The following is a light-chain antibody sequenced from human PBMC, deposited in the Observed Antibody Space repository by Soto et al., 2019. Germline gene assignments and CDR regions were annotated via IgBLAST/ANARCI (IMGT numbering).Light chain of an antibody. V-gene: IGLV2-14*03. CDR2: HVS. Sequence: QAASVSGSPGQSITISCTGTSSDVGAYNYVSWYQQHPGKAPKLIIFHVSNRPSGVSNRFSGSKSGNTASLTISALQAEDEASYYCGSYSTSTTLVVFGGGTKVTVL. CDR1: SSDVGAYNY. CDR3: GSYSTSTTLVV. J-gene: IGLJ2*01.